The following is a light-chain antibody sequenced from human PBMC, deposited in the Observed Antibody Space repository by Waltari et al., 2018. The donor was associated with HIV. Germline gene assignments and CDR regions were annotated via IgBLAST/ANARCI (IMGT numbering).Light chain of an antibody. CDR1: QDINNH. CDR2: AAS. Sequence: DIQLTQSPSFLSASVGDRVTITCRVSQDINNHLAWYQQKPGKAPKLLIFAASTLQSGVPSRFSGSASGTEFTLTISSLQPEDFATYYCQQLNIFPLTFGGGTKVDIK. J-gene: IGKJ4*01. V-gene: IGKV1-9*01. CDR3: QQLNIFPLT.